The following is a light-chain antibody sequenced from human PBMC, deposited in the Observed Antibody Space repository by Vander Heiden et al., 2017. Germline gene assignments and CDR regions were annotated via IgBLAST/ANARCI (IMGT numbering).Light chain of an antibody. Sequence: SNELSQPPSVSVSSGQTARITSSGDALGNRYAYWYQQKSGQAPVLLIFKDTKRPSGISERFSGSTSGTKGTLTITGVQAEDEADYYCQSGDTTGSVIFGGGTKLTVL. CDR2: KDT. V-gene: IGLV3-25*03. CDR1: ALGNRY. CDR3: QSGDTTGSVI. J-gene: IGLJ2*01.